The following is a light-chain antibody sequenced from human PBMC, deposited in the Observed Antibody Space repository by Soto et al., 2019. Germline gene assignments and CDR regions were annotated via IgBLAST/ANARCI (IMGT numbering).Light chain of an antibody. Sequence: DIVMTQSPDSLAVSLGERAAINCKSSQSVLYSSNNKNYLAWYQQKPGQPPKLLIYWASTRESGDPDRLSGSGSGTDSTLTNSSLQHEDVAVYYYQKYYRPWTFGEGTKEEIK. V-gene: IGKV4-1*01. CDR3: QKYYRPWT. CDR1: QSVLYSSNNKNY. CDR2: WAS. J-gene: IGKJ1*01.